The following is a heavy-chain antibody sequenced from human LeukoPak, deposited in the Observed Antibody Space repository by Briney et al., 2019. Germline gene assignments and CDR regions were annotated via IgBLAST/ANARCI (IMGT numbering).Heavy chain of an antibody. CDR1: GYTFTSYY. CDR2: INPSGGST. CDR3: ARDSYLEFAYFQGADY. V-gene: IGHV1-46*01. D-gene: IGHD2-2*01. J-gene: IGHJ4*02. Sequence: ASVKVSCKASGYTFTSYYMHWVRQAPGQGLEWMGVINPSGGSTSYAQKFQGRVTITRDTSTSTVYMDLSGLRSEDTAVYYCARDSYLEFAYFQGADYWGQGTRVTVSS.